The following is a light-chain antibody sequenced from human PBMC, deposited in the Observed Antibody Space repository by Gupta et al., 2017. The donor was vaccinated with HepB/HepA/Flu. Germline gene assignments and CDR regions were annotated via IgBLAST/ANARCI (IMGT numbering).Light chain of an antibody. CDR2: KTS. CDR3: QQYNSIEYT. J-gene: IGKJ2*01. CDR1: QSISAW. Sequence: DIQMTQSPSTLSASVGDRVTITCRASQSISAWLAWYQQKPGKAPKLLIYKTSSLASGVPSRFSGSAYGTEFALTISSLQPDDFATYYCQQYNSIEYTFGQGTKLEIK. V-gene: IGKV1-5*03.